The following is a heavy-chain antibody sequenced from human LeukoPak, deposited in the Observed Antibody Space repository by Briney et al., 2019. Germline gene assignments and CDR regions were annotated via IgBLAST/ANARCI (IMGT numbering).Heavy chain of an antibody. Sequence: GGSLRLSCAASGFTVSSNYMSWVRQAPGKGLEWVSVIYSGGSTYYADSVKGRFTISRDNSKNTLYLQMNSLRAEDTAVYYCARAGTRGSYYANYFDYWDQGTLVTVSS. CDR1: GFTVSSNY. J-gene: IGHJ4*02. V-gene: IGHV3-53*01. CDR2: IYSGGST. CDR3: ARAGTRGSYYANYFDY. D-gene: IGHD1-26*01.